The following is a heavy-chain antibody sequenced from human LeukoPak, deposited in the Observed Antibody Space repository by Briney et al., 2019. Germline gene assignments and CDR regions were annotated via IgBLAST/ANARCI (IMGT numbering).Heavy chain of an antibody. CDR1: GYIFSNYG. CDR2: ISGHNGNT. Sequence: GASVTVSCKASGYIFSNYGISWVRQAPGQGLEWMGWISGHNGNTNYAQKVQDRATMTTDTSTNTAYMELKTLRSDDTAVYFCARDHAGSYYDVWSGYYNDDGGADYWGQGTLVTVSS. D-gene: IGHD3-3*01. CDR3: ARDHAGSYYDVWSGYYNDDGGADY. J-gene: IGHJ4*02. V-gene: IGHV1-18*01.